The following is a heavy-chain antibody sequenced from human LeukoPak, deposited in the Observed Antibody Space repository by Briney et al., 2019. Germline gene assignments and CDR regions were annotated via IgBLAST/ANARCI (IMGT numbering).Heavy chain of an antibody. CDR1: GFTFSRYW. J-gene: IGHJ4*02. CDR3: ARDQDPVEMATIFAY. CDR2: IKQDGSEE. V-gene: IGHV3-7*01. Sequence: GGSLRLSCAASGFTFSRYWMSWVRQAPGKGLEWVANIKQDGSEEYYVDSVKGRFIISRDNAKNPLYLQMNSLRAEDTAVYYCARDQDPVEMATIFAYWGQGTLVTVSS. D-gene: IGHD5-24*01.